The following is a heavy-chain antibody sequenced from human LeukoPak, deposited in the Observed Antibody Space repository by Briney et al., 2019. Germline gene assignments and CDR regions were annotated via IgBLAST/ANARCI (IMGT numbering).Heavy chain of an antibody. D-gene: IGHD2-2*01. Sequence: SETLSLTCAVYGGSFSGYYWSWIRQPPGKGLEWIGQINHSGTTNFNPSLKSRVTISVDTSKNQFSLNLTSVTAADTAVYYCARDSVVPARTRHDYFDPWGQGTLVTVSS. J-gene: IGHJ5*02. V-gene: IGHV4-34*01. CDR1: GGSFSGYY. CDR2: INHSGTT. CDR3: ARDSVVPARTRHDYFDP.